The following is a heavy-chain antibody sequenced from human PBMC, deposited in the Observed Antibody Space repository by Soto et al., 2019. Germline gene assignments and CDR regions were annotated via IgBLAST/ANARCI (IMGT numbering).Heavy chain of an antibody. CDR2: IYDNGST. V-gene: IGHV4-61*01. CDR1: GGSVSTGSYH. D-gene: IGHD2-21*01. J-gene: IGHJ5*02. CDR3: ARLIAAWFDP. Sequence: QVQLQESGPGLVKPSETLSLTCTVSGGSVSTGSYHWGWIRPPPGKGMEWIGYIYDNGSTNYNPSLKGPVTISVDTTKNQFSMSLPSVTAADTDVYYCARLIAAWFDPWGQGTLVTVAS.